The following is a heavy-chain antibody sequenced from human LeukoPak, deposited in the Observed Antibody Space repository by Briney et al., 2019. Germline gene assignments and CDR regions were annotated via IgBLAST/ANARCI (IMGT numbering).Heavy chain of an antibody. CDR2: ISYDGSNK. Sequence: PGGSLRLSCAASGFTFSSYGMHWVRLAPGKGLEWVAVISYDGSNKYYADSVKGRFTISRDNSKNTLYLQMNSLRAEDTAVYYCANGGNWLLSSSYYYYGMDVWGQGTTVTVSS. J-gene: IGHJ6*02. D-gene: IGHD3-9*01. CDR1: GFTFSSYG. V-gene: IGHV3-30*18. CDR3: ANGGNWLLSSSYYYYGMDV.